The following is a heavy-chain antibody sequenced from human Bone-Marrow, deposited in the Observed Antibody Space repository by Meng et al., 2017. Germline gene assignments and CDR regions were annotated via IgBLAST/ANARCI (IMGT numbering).Heavy chain of an antibody. Sequence: DVQLLESGAGLVQPGGSLILSCAASEFTFSSYAMSWVRQAPGKGLEWVSAISGSGGSTYYADSVKGRFTISRDNAKNTLYLQMNSLRAEDTAVYYCVRDVHHPWFSWGQGTLVTVSS. CDR3: VRDVHHPWFS. CDR2: ISGSGGST. CDR1: EFTFSSYA. J-gene: IGHJ5*02. V-gene: IGHV3-23*01. D-gene: IGHD3-10*01.